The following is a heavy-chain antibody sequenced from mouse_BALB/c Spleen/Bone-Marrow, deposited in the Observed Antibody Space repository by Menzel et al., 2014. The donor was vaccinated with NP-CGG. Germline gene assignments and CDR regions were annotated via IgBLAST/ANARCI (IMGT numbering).Heavy chain of an antibody. Sequence: VQLQQSGAELVRPGSSVKISCKASGYAFSSYWMNWVKQRPGQGLEWIGQIYPGDGDTNYSGKFKGKATLTADESSSTAYMQLSSLTSEDSAVYFCAFGNYDFDYWGPRHHSHSLL. CDR3: AFGNYDFDY. CDR1: GYAFSSYW. CDR2: IYPGDGDT. D-gene: IGHD2-1*01. J-gene: IGHJ2*01. V-gene: IGHV1-80*01.